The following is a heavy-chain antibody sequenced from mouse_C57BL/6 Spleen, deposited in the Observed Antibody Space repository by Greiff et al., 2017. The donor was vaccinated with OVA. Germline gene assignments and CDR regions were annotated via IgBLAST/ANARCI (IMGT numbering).Heavy chain of an antibody. CDR1: GYTFTSYW. V-gene: IGHV1-69*01. CDR2: IDPSDSYT. D-gene: IGHD1-1*01. Sequence: QVQLQQPGAELVMPGASVKLSCKASGYTFTSYWMHWVKQRPGQGLEWIGEIDPSDSYTNYNQKFKGKSTLTVDKSSSTAYMQLSSLTSEDSAVYDRERAYIGYYGAMDYWGQGTSVTVSS. J-gene: IGHJ4*01. CDR3: ERAYIGYYGAMDY.